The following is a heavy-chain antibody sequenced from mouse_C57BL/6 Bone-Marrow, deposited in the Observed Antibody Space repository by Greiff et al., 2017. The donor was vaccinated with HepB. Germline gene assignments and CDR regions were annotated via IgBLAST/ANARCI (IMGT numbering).Heavy chain of an antibody. D-gene: IGHD1-1*01. Sequence: VPLQQSVAELVRPGASVKLSCTASGFHLKNTHMHWVKQRPEQGLEWIGRIDPANGNTKYAPKFQGKATITADTSSNTAYLQLSSMTSEDTAIYYCARCYYGSSLYWYFDGWGTGTTVTVSS. V-gene: IGHV14-3*01. CDR2: IDPANGNT. CDR3: ARCYYGSSLYWYFDG. CDR1: GFHLKNTH. J-gene: IGHJ1*03.